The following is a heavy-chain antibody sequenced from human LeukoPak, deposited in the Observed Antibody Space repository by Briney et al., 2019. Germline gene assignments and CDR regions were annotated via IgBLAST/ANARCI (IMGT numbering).Heavy chain of an antibody. CDR2: IKNKVEGGTT. Sequence: GGSLRLSCAASGFXFNNAWITWVRQAPGKGLEWVGHIKNKVEGGTTDYAAPVKGRFTISRDDSKNTLHLQMNSLRTEDTAVYYCTTLASGRYGVDAWGQGTMVTVSS. CDR1: GFXFNNAW. V-gene: IGHV3-15*01. D-gene: IGHD1-26*01. J-gene: IGHJ6*02. CDR3: TTLASGRYGVDA.